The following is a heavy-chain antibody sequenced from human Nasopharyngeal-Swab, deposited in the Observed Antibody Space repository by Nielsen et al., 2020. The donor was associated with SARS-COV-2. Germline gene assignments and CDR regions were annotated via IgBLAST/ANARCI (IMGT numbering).Heavy chain of an antibody. CDR3: AREIAGRDEGDWFDP. CDR2: INTNTGNP. J-gene: IGHJ5*02. D-gene: IGHD5-24*01. V-gene: IGHV7-4-1*02. CDR1: GYTFTSYA. Sequence: ASVKVSCKASGYTFTSYAINWVRQAPGQGLEWMGWINTNTGNPTYAQGFTGRFVFSLDTSVSTAYLQISSLKAEDTAVYYCAREIAGRDEGDWFDPWGQGTLVTVSS.